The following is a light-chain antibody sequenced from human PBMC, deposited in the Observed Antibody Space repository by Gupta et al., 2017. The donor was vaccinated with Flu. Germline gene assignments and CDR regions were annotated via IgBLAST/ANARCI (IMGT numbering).Light chain of an antibody. V-gene: IGKV3-20*01. J-gene: IGKJ2*03. CDR1: QSVSSNY. Sequence: EIVLTQYPGTLSLSPGERATLSCRASQSVSSNYLAWYQQKLGQAPRLLMYGASRRATGIPDRFSGSGSGTDFTLTVSRLEPEDFAVYYCQQYGSSPFSFGQGTKVEIK. CDR3: QQYGSSPFS. CDR2: GAS.